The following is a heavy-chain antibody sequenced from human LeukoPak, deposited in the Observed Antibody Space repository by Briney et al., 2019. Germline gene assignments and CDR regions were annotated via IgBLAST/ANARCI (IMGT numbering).Heavy chain of an antibody. CDR1: GGSISGYY. Sequence: PSETLSLTCTVSGGSISGYYWSWIRQPPGKGLEWIGYIYYSGSTNYNPSLKSRVTISVDTSKNQFSLKLSSVTAADTAVYYCARATYYYDSSGFYPPLDYWGQGTLVTVSS. CDR2: IYYSGST. CDR3: ARATYYYDSSGFYPPLDY. V-gene: IGHV4-59*01. D-gene: IGHD3-22*01. J-gene: IGHJ4*02.